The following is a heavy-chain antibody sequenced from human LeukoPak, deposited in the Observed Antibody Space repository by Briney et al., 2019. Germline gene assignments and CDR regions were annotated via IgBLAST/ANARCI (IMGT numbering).Heavy chain of an antibody. Sequence: GGSLRLSCAASGFTFSSYEMNWVRQAPGKGLEWVSYISSSSSTIYYADSVKGRFTISRDNAKNSLYLQVNSLRAEDTAVYYCARDKQWFTRYYYYYYMDVWGKGTTVTVSS. CDR3: ARDKQWFTRYYYYYYMDV. CDR1: GFTFSSYE. V-gene: IGHV3-48*01. D-gene: IGHD6-19*01. CDR2: ISSSSSTI. J-gene: IGHJ6*03.